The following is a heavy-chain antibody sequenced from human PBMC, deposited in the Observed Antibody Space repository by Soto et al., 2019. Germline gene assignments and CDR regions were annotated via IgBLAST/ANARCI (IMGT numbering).Heavy chain of an antibody. J-gene: IGHJ3*01. V-gene: IGHV3-74*01. CDR1: EFTFRSYW. Sequence: PGGPLRLSCAASEFTFRSYWMHWVRQSPGKGLVWVSRISGDGSSTNYADSVKGRFTISRDNAKNTVYLQIDSLRAEDTAVYYCARSLPGTYGAFDLWGQGTMVTVSS. CDR3: ARSLPGTYGAFDL. CDR2: ISGDGSST. D-gene: IGHD1-7*01.